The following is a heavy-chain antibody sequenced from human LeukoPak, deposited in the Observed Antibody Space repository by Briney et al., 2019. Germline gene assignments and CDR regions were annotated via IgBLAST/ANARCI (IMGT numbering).Heavy chain of an antibody. Sequence: SVKVSCKASGGTFSSYAISWVRQAPGQGLEWMGRIIPIFGTANYAQKFQGRVTITTDESTSTAYMELSSLRSEDTAVYYCARAGYCSGGSCYPYYYYYYMDVWGKGTTVTVSS. V-gene: IGHV1-69*05. CDR1: GGTFSSYA. CDR3: ARAGYCSGGSCYPYYYYYYMDV. D-gene: IGHD2-15*01. CDR2: IIPIFGTA. J-gene: IGHJ6*03.